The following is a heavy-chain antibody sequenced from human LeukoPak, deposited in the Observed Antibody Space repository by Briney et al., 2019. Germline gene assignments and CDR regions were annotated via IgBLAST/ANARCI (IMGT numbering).Heavy chain of an antibody. J-gene: IGHJ4*02. CDR2: ISGSGGST. Sequence: GGSLRLSCAASGFTFSSYAMSWVRQAPGKGLEGVSAISGSGGSTYYADSVKGRFTISRDNSKNTLYLQMNSLRAEDTAVYYCAKGVSSIAARPIDYWGQGTLVTVSS. CDR1: GFTFSSYA. V-gene: IGHV3-23*01. D-gene: IGHD6-6*01. CDR3: AKGVSSIAARPIDY.